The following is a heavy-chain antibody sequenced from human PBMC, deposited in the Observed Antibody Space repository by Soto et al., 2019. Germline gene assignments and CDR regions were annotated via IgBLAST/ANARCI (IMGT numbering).Heavy chain of an antibody. J-gene: IGHJ5*02. CDR2: MNPNSGNT. V-gene: IGHV1-8*01. CDR1: GYTFTSYD. CDR3: ARERTRGFDP. Sequence: QVQLVQSGAEVKKPGASVKVSCKASGYTFTSYDINWVRQATGQGLEWMGWMNPNSGNTVYAQKFQGRVTMTRNTSIXXXXXELXXXXXXXXXXXXXARERTRGFDPWGQGTLVTVSS.